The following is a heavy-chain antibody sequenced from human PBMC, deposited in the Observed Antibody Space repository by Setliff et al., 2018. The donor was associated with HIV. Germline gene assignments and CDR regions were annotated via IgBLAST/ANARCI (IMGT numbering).Heavy chain of an antibody. Sequence: GGSLRLSCAASGLGFGTAWMSWVRQAPGKGLEWVGRIKDKANGGAIDYAAPLKGRFTISRDDSKDILYLQMNSLNVDDTATYYCTADYLFWWSGFWGQGTVVTVS. V-gene: IGHV3-15*01. D-gene: IGHD2-15*01. CDR1: GLGFGTAW. CDR2: IKDKANGGAI. J-gene: IGHJ3*01. CDR3: TADYLFWWSGF.